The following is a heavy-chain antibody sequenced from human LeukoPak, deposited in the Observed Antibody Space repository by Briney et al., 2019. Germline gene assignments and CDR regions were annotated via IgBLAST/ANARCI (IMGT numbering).Heavy chain of an antibody. Sequence: SETLSLTCTVSGGSISSGTYYWGWIRQPPGKGLEWIGGIYYSGSTNYNPSLKSRVTISVDTSKTQFSLKLSSVTAADTAVYYCAREWYSSSWYPVSYNWFDPWGQGILVTVSS. CDR1: GGSISSGTYY. V-gene: IGHV4-39*07. CDR3: AREWYSSSWYPVSYNWFDP. D-gene: IGHD6-13*01. J-gene: IGHJ5*02. CDR2: IYYSGST.